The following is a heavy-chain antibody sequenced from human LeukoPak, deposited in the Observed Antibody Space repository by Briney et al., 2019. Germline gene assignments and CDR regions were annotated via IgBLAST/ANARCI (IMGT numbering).Heavy chain of an antibody. D-gene: IGHD3-9*01. Sequence: GGSLRLSCAASGFTFSNYAMSWVRQAPGKGLEWVSAISGSGDNTYYADSVKGRFTISRDNSKNTLYLQVNSLRAEDTAVYYCAKDPRLRYFDWLFDYWGQGTLVTVSS. CDR3: AKDPRLRYFDWLFDY. V-gene: IGHV3-23*01. CDR2: ISGSGDNT. CDR1: GFTFSNYA. J-gene: IGHJ4*02.